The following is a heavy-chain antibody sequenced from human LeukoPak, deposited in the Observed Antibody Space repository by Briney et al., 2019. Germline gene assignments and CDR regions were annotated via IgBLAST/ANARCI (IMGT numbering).Heavy chain of an antibody. V-gene: IGHV1-2*02. CDR3: ARDLSWYCSSTSCYAPYYFDY. CDR2: INPNSGGT. D-gene: IGHD2-2*01. Sequence: ASVKVSCKASGYTFTGYYMHWVRQAPRQGLEWMGWINPNSGGTNYAQKFQGRVTMTRDTSISTAYMELSRLRSDDTAVYYCARDLSWYCSSTSCYAPYYFDYWGQGTLVTVSS. J-gene: IGHJ4*02. CDR1: GYTFTGYY.